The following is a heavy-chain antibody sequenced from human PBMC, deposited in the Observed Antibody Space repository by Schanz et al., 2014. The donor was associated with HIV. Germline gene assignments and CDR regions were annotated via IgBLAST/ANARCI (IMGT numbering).Heavy chain of an antibody. D-gene: IGHD3-3*01. CDR3: ARAGLWYNSGDYYGSAFDV. CDR1: GSTFPDLD. V-gene: IGHV1-8*01. J-gene: IGHJ3*01. CDR2: INPKSGNT. Sequence: QVQLVQSGGEVKKPGASVTVSCMAVGSTFPDLDINWVRQAAGQGLEWMAWINPKSGNTGYARKFQGRVTVTINTSKRTIYMELRGLTSEDAAVYYCARAGLWYNSGDYYGSAFDVWGPGTAVTVAS.